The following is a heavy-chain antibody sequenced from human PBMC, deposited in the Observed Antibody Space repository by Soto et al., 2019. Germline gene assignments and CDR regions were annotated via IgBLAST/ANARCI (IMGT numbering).Heavy chain of an antibody. CDR3: ARLAENIVVVPAAIPYYGMDV. Sequence: PGESLKISCKGSGYSFTIYWMGWVRQMPGKGLEWMGIIYPGDSDTRYSPSFQGQVTISADKSISTAYLQWSSLKASDTAMYYCARLAENIVVVPAAIPYYGMDVWGQGTTVPAP. D-gene: IGHD2-2*02. CDR2: IYPGDSDT. V-gene: IGHV5-51*01. CDR1: GYSFTIYW. J-gene: IGHJ6*02.